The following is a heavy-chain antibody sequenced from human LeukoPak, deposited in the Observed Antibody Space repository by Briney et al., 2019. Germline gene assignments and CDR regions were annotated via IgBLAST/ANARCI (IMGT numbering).Heavy chain of an antibody. D-gene: IGHD2-2*01. J-gene: IGHJ4*02. CDR2: ISAYNGNT. V-gene: IGHV1-18*01. CDR1: GYTFTSYG. Sequence: ASVKVSCKASGYTFTSYGISWVRQAPGQGLEWMGWISAYNGNTNYAQKLQGRVTMTTDTSTSTAYMELRSLRSDDTAVYYCARAFYCSSTSCYFDYWGQGTLVTVSS. CDR3: ARAFYCSSTSCYFDY.